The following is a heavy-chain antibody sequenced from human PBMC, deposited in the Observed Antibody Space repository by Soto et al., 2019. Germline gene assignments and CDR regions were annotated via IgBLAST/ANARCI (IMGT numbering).Heavy chain of an antibody. CDR3: ARREIQGPIDY. D-gene: IGHD1-26*01. Sequence: QVQLQESGPGLVKPSDTLSLTCAVSGYSISSSNWWGWIRQPPGKGLEWIGYIYYSGTTYYNPSLKSRVTKSVDTSKKQFSLKLTSVTAVDTAVYYCARREIQGPIDYWGQGTLVTVSS. J-gene: IGHJ4*02. CDR1: GYSISSSNW. V-gene: IGHV4-28*01. CDR2: IYYSGTT.